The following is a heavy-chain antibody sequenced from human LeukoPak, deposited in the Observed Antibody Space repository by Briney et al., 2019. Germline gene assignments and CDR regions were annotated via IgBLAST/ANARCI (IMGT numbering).Heavy chain of an antibody. D-gene: IGHD6-19*01. J-gene: IGHJ4*02. CDR2: INSDGSST. Sequence: GGSLRLSCAASGFTFSAYAMSWVRQAPGKGLVWVSRINSDGSSTTYADSVKGRFTISRDNARNTLYLQMNSLRAEDTAVYYCAREDSGAVALDYWGQGALVTVSS. V-gene: IGHV3-74*01. CDR3: AREDSGAVALDY. CDR1: GFTFSAYA.